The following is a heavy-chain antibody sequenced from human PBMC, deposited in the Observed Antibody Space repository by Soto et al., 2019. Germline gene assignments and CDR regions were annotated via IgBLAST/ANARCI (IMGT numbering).Heavy chain of an antibody. V-gene: IGHV4-31*03. D-gene: IGHD2-15*01. Sequence: QVQLQESGPGLVKPSQTLSLTCTVSGGSISSGGYYWSWIRQHPGKGLEWIGYIYYSGSTYYNPSLKSRVTISVDTSKNQFSLKLSSVTAADTAVYYCAKGVVVVAATPDPRLAIRFDYWGQGTLVTVSS. J-gene: IGHJ4*02. CDR2: IYYSGST. CDR1: GGSISSGGYY. CDR3: AKGVVVVAATPDPRLAIRFDY.